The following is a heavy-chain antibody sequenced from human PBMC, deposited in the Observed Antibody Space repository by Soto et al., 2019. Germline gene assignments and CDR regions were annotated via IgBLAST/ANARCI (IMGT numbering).Heavy chain of an antibody. CDR1: GFTFSHHG. CDR2: IWYDGSLK. V-gene: IGHV3-33*01. J-gene: IGHJ4*02. D-gene: IGHD1-26*01. CDR3: ARWDLDW. Sequence: QVQLVESGGGVVQPGKSLRLSCAASGFTFSHHGIHWVRQAPGKGLEWVAVIWYDGSLKYYADSVQGRFIVSRDNSKNTVYLQMNSLRVDDTAVYYCARWDLDWWGQGTLGTVSS.